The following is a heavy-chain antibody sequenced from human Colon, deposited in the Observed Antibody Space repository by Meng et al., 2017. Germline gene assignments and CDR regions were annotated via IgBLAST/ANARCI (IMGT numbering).Heavy chain of an antibody. CDR2: MNPNSGNT. V-gene: IGHV1-8*01. CDR1: GYTFTTYD. D-gene: IGHD1-26*01. Sequence: QVQPVQPGAEAKKPGASVKVSCKSSGYTFTTYDINWIRQATGQGLEWMGWMNPNSGNTDYAQKFQGRVTMTRNTSISTAYMELSSLRSEDTAVYYCARVGGAYSPFDYWGQGTLVTVSS. J-gene: IGHJ4*02. CDR3: ARVGGAYSPFDY.